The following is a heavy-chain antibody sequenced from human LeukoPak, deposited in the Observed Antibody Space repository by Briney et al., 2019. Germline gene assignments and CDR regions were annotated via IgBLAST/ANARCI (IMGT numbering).Heavy chain of an antibody. D-gene: IGHD2-21*01. J-gene: IGHJ3*01. CDR2: LNSDGTRI. V-gene: IGHV3-74*01. CDR1: GFSFSSYW. CDR3: VRDGLLWYGGAT. Sequence: GGSLRLSCSASGFSFSSYWMHWVRQVPGKGPVWVSCLNSDGTRISYAGSVKGRFIISRDNANNTLYLQMNSLRVEDTAVYYCVRDGLLWYGGATWGQGTVVTVSS.